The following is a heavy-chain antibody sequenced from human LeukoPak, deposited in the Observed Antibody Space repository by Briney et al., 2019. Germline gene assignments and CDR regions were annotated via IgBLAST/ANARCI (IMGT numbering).Heavy chain of an antibody. V-gene: IGHV1-24*01. J-gene: IGHJ1*01. D-gene: IGHD2-15*01. Sequence: GASVTVSCKVSGYTLTELSMQWVRQAPGKGLEWMGGFDPEDGETIYGQKFQGRVTIAEDKSTDTAYMELSSLRSEDTAVYYCAPRGYCRGGSCYGGYFQHWGQGTLVTVSS. CDR1: GYTLTELS. CDR2: FDPEDGET. CDR3: APRGYCRGGSCYGGYFQH.